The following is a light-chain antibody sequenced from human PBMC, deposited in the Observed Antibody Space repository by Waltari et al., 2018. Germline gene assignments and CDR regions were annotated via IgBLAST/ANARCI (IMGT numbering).Light chain of an antibody. Sequence: EIVLTQSPGTLSLSPGERATLSCRASQSIYSPYLAWYQQKPGQAPRLPIYRASNRATGVPDRFSGSGSGTDFTLTISRLEPEDFAVFYCQQYGSSPRTFGQGTTVEIK. CDR2: RAS. V-gene: IGKV3-20*01. CDR1: QSIYSPY. J-gene: IGKJ1*01. CDR3: QQYGSSPRT.